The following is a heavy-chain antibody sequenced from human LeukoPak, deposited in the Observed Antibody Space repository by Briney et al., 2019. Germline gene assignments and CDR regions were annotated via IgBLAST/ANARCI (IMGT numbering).Heavy chain of an antibody. CDR1: GGSISSGSYY. CDR2: IYTSGST. D-gene: IGHD6-19*01. J-gene: IGHJ4*02. V-gene: IGHV4-61*02. CDR3: ARGGSGWYSY. Sequence: SETLSLTCTVSGGSISSGSYYWSWIRQPAGKGLEWIGRIYTSGSTNYNPSLKSRVTISVDTSKNQFSPKLSSVTAADTAVYYCARGGSGWYSYWGQGTLVTVSS.